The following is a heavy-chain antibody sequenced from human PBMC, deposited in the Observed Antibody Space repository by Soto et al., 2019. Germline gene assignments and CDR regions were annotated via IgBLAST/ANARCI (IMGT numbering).Heavy chain of an antibody. CDR2: VMYSGST. CDR3: ARSRILSGRYFDS. V-gene: IGHV4-34*12. D-gene: IGHD1-26*01. J-gene: IGHJ4*02. CDR1: GASSSDYN. Sequence: QVQLQQWGAGLLKPSETLSLTCAVYGASSSDYNWSWIRESPGKGLEWIGEVMYSGSTNYNPSLKSRITISLDASKNQFSLKGPSVTAADTAVYYCARSRILSGRYFDSWGQGSLVTVSS.